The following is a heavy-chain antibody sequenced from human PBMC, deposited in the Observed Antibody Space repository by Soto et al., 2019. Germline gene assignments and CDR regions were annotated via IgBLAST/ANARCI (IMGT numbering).Heavy chain of an antibody. V-gene: IGHV1-18*01. J-gene: IGHJ6*02. Sequence: VASVKVSCKASGYTFYSHSISWVRQAPGQGLEWMGRINGDYGNTQYAQKFRGRVTMTTDTSTTTVYMELTNLRSDDTAVYYCARCIQGDYYYGMDVWGQGTTVTVSS. D-gene: IGHD5-18*01. CDR1: GYTFYSHS. CDR3: ARCIQGDYYYGMDV. CDR2: INGDYGNT.